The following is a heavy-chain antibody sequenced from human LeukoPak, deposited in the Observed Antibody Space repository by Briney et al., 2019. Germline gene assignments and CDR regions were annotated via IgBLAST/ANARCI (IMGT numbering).Heavy chain of an antibody. J-gene: IGHJ4*02. CDR3: AKEYSGSYSGDY. V-gene: IGHV3-23*01. CDR2: ISGSGGST. D-gene: IGHD1-26*01. CDR1: GFTFSSYA. Sequence: GXXLRLSCAASGFTFSSYAMSWVRQAPGKGLEWVSAISGSGGSTYYADSVKGRFTISRDNSKNTLYLQMNSLRAEDTAVYYCAKEYSGSYSGDYWGQGTLVTVSS.